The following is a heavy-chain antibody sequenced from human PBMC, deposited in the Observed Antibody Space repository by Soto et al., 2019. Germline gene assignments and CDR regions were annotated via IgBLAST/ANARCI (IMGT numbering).Heavy chain of an antibody. CDR3: ARVGRYYDSSGYSHDETFDY. D-gene: IGHD3-22*01. CDR2: ISSSSSTI. CDR1: GFTFSTYS. J-gene: IGHJ4*02. Sequence: GGSLRLSCAASGFTFSTYSMNWVRQAPGKGLEWVSYISSSSSTIFYTDSVKGRFTVSRDNAKNSLYLQMNSLRAEDTAVYYCARVGRYYDSSGYSHDETFDYWGQGTLVTVSS. V-gene: IGHV3-48*01.